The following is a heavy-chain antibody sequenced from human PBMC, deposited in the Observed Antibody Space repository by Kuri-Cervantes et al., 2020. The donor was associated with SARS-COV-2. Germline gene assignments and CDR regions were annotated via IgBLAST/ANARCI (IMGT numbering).Heavy chain of an antibody. CDR1: GVSVSGGTYY. CDR3: ASQGDYSPDVNPAHYAFDI. J-gene: IGHJ3*02. CDR2: LDTSGST. V-gene: IGHV4-61*09. D-gene: IGHD4-11*01. Sequence: SQTLSLTCAVSGVSVSGGTYYWSWIRQPAGKGLEWIGHLDTSGSTNYNPSLKSRVTISVDTSKNQFSLKLSSVTAADTAVYYCASQGDYSPDVNPAHYAFDIWGQGTMVTVSS.